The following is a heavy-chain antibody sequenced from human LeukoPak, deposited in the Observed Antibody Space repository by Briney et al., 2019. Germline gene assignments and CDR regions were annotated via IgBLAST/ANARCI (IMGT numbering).Heavy chain of an antibody. V-gene: IGHV4-34*01. CDR3: GEATGYGIVDI. CDR1: GGSISSYY. Sequence: SETLSLTCTVSGGSISSYYWSWIRQPPGKGLEWIGEINHSGSTNYNPSLKRRVTISLDTSNNQISLQLSSVTAADDAAYYCGEATGYGIVDIWGQGTMVTVSS. CDR2: INHSGST. D-gene: IGHD3-9*01. J-gene: IGHJ3*02.